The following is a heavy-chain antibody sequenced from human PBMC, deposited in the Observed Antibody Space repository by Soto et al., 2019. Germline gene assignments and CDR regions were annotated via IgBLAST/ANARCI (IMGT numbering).Heavy chain of an antibody. CDR1: GGTFSSYA. J-gene: IGHJ6*02. D-gene: IGHD3-22*01. CDR3: ASGIYDSSGYPYYYYGMDV. Sequence: QVQLVQSGAEVKKPGSSVKVSCKASGGTFSSYAISWVRQAPGQGLEWMGGIIPIFGTANYAQKFQGRVTISEDESTTTAYMELSSLRSEDTAVYYCASGIYDSSGYPYYYYGMDVWGQGTTVTVSS. V-gene: IGHV1-69*01. CDR2: IIPIFGTA.